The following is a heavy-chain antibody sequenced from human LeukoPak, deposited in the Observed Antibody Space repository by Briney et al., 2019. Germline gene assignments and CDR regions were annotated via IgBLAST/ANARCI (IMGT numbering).Heavy chain of an antibody. D-gene: IGHD2-8*01. V-gene: IGHV4-39*01. CDR2: IYYSGST. Sequence: PSETLSLTCTVSGGSISSYYWGWIRQPPGKGLEWIGSIYYSGSTYYDPSLKSRVTISVDTSKNQFSLKLSSVTAADTTVYYCARAHRLYAFDIWGQGTMVTVSS. CDR3: ARAHRLYAFDI. J-gene: IGHJ3*02. CDR1: GGSISSYY.